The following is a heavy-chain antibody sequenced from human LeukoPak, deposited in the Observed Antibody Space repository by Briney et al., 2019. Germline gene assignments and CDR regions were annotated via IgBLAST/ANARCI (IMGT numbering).Heavy chain of an antibody. D-gene: IGHD3-22*01. Sequence: GASVKVSCKASGGTFSSYAISWVRQAPGQGLEWMGRIIPIPGIANYAQKFQGRVTITADESTSTAYMELSSLRSEDTAVYYCARPHASSGYFSYYYYGMDVWGQGTTVTVSS. CDR3: ARPHASSGYFSYYYYGMDV. J-gene: IGHJ6*02. V-gene: IGHV1-69*04. CDR1: GGTFSSYA. CDR2: IIPIPGIA.